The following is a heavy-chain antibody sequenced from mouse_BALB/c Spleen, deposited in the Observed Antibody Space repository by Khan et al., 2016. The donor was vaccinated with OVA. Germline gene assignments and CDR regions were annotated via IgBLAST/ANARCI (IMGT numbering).Heavy chain of an antibody. CDR1: GYTFTSYW. J-gene: IGHJ2*01. V-gene: IGHV1S81*02. CDR2: TNPTNGRT. CDR3: ARIKKIVATYFDY. Sequence: VELVESGAELVKAGASVKMSCKASGYTFTSYWMHWVKQRLGQGLEWFAETNPTNGRTYYNEKFKSKATLTVDKSSSTAYMLLSGPTFEDSAVCDCARIKKIVATYFDYWGQGTTLTVSS. D-gene: IGHD1-1*01.